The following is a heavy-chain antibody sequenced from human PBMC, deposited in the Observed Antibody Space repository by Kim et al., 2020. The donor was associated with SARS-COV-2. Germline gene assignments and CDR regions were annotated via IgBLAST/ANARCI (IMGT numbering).Heavy chain of an antibody. CDR3: ARGGVVVVLAAIRPFDY. V-gene: IGHV4-34*01. CDR1: GGSFSGYY. CDR2: INHSGST. J-gene: IGHJ4*02. D-gene: IGHD2-15*01. Sequence: SETLSLTCAVYGGSFSGYYWSWIRQPPGKGLEWIGEINHSGSTNYNPSLKSRVTISVDTSKNQFSLKLSSVTAADTAVYYCARGGVVVVLAAIRPFDYWGQGALLTVSS.